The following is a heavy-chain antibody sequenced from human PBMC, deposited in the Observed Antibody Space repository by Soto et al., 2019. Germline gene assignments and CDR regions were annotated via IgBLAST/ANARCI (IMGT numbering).Heavy chain of an antibody. V-gene: IGHV1-58*01. CDR1: GFTFTSSA. Sequence: ASVKVSCKASGFTFTSSAVRWVRQARGQRLEWIGWIVVGSGNTNYAQKFQERVTITRDMSTSTAYMELSSLGSEDTAVYYCAAGDYYDSSGYLQAPIFDYWGQGTLVTVSS. CDR3: AAGDYYDSSGYLQAPIFDY. CDR2: IVVGSGNT. J-gene: IGHJ4*02. D-gene: IGHD3-22*01.